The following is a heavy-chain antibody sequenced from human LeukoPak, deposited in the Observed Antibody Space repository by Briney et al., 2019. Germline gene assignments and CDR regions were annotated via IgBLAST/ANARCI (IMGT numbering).Heavy chain of an antibody. CDR1: GGTFSSYA. CDR2: IIPILGIA. V-gene: IGHV1-69*04. CDR3: ARSPPYYYGSGSYYGGVDY. J-gene: IGHJ4*02. Sequence: SVKVSCKASGGTFSSYAISWVQQAPGQGLEWMGRIIPILGIANYAQKFQGRVTITTDKSTSTAYMELSSLRSEDTAVYYCARSPPYYYGSGSYYGGVDYWGQGTLVTVSS. D-gene: IGHD3-10*01.